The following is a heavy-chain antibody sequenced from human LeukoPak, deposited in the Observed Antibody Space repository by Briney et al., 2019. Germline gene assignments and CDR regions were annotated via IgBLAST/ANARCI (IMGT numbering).Heavy chain of an antibody. CDR1: GFTFSSYG. D-gene: IGHD6-19*01. Sequence: PGGSLRLSCAASGFTFSSYGMHWVRQAPGKGLEWVAVISYDGSNKYYADSVKGRFTISRDNSKNTLYLQMNSLRAEDTAVYYCAKDRRGWPPRYYFDYWGQGTLVTVSS. J-gene: IGHJ4*02. CDR3: AKDRRGWPPRYYFDY. V-gene: IGHV3-30*18. CDR2: ISYDGSNK.